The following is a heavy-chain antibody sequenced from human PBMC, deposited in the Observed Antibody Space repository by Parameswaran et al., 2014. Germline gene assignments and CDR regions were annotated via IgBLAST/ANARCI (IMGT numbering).Heavy chain of an antibody. CDR2: ISYDGSNK. Sequence: MPGVRQAPGKGLEWVAVISYDGSNKYYADSVKGRFTISRDNSKNTLYLQMNSLRAEDTAVYYCAKPGSSYDFWSSNVFDIWGQGTMVTVSS. J-gene: IGHJ3*02. D-gene: IGHD3-3*01. V-gene: IGHV3-30*18. CDR3: AKPGSSYDFWSSNVFDI.